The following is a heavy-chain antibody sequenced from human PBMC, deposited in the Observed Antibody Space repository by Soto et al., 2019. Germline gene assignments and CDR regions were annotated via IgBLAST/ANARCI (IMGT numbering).Heavy chain of an antibody. CDR2: IRNKANSYTT. D-gene: IGHD2-8*01. CDR3: ARVYTPSIDY. V-gene: IGHV3-72*01. CDR1: GFTFSSYW. J-gene: IGHJ4*02. Sequence: GGSLRLSCAASGFTFSSYWMTWVRQAPGKGLEWVGRIRNKANSYTTEYAASVKGRFTISRDDSKNSLFLQLNSLKAEDTAVYYGARVYTPSIDYWGQGTLVTVSS.